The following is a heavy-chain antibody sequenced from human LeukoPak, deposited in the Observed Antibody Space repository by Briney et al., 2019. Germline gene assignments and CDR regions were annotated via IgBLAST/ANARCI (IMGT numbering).Heavy chain of an antibody. CDR3: ARLVGSGSQLLPDY. Sequence: ASVKVSCKASGYTFTSYGISWVRQAPEQGLEWMGWISAYNGNTNYAQKLQGRVTMTTDTSTSTAYMELRSLRSDDTAVYYCARLVGSGSQLLPDYWGQGTLVTVSS. CDR1: GYTFTSYG. J-gene: IGHJ4*02. D-gene: IGHD2-15*01. V-gene: IGHV1-18*04. CDR2: ISAYNGNT.